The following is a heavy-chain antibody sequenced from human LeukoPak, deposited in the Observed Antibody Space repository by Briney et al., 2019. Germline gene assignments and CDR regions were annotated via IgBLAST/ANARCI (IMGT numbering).Heavy chain of an antibody. Sequence: GGSLRLSCAASGFTFSSYEMNWVRHAPGKGLEWVSYISSSGSTIYYADSVKGRFTISRDNAKNSLYLQMNSLRAEDTAVYYCARGSSSRPEAWGYWGQGTLVTVSS. CDR2: ISSSGSTI. CDR3: ARGSSSRPEAWGY. CDR1: GFTFSSYE. V-gene: IGHV3-48*03. D-gene: IGHD6-6*01. J-gene: IGHJ4*02.